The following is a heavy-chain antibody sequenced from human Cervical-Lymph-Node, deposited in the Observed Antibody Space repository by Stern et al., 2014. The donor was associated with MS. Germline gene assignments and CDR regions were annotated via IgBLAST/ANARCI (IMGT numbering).Heavy chain of an antibody. J-gene: IGHJ4*02. CDR3: ARAYYDSSGYSVPFDY. Sequence: MQLVESGAEVKKPGASVKVSCKASGYTFTSYDINWVRQATGQGLEWMGWMNPNSGNTGYAQKFQGRVTMTRNTSISTAYMELSSLRSEDTAVYYCARAYYDSSGYSVPFDYWGQGTLVTVSS. D-gene: IGHD3-22*01. V-gene: IGHV1-8*01. CDR2: MNPNSGNT. CDR1: GYTFTSYD.